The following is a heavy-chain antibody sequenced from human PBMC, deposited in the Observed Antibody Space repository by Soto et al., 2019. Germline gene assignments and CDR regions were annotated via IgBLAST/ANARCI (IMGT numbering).Heavy chain of an antibody. CDR1: GFTFSSYG. D-gene: IGHD4-17*01. CDR3: ANDRVYGDYVEAPDY. J-gene: IGHJ4*02. Sequence: QVQLVESGGGVVQPGRSLRLSCAASGFTFSSYGMHWVRQAPGKGLEWVAVISYDGSNKYYADSVKGRFTISRDNSKNTLYLQMNSLRAEDTAVSYCANDRVYGDYVEAPDYWGQGTLVTVSS. V-gene: IGHV3-30*18. CDR2: ISYDGSNK.